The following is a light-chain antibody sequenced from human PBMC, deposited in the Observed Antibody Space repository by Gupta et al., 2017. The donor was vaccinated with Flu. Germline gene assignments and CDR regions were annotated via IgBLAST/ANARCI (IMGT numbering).Light chain of an antibody. Sequence: DFQSVTPKEKVTITCRASQTIGSNLHWYQQKPGQSPNLLIKYASQSSSGVPSRFSGSGSGTDFTLTINSVEAEDAATYYCRQSSSLPITFGQGTRLEIK. CDR3: RQSSSLPIT. CDR1: QTIGSN. V-gene: IGKV6-21*01. J-gene: IGKJ5*01. CDR2: YAS.